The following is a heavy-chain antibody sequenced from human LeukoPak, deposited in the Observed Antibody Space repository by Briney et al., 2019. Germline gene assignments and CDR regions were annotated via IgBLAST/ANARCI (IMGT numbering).Heavy chain of an antibody. CDR3: AKASAAVVVNRYYFDY. CDR1: GFTFSNYW. D-gene: IGHD6-19*01. J-gene: IGHJ4*02. CDR2: INSDGINT. V-gene: IGHV3-74*01. Sequence: AGSLRLSGAASGFTFSNYWMHWVGQAPGKGLVWVSYINSDGINTTYADSVKGRFTSSRYNDKNTLNLQMNSLRADDTALYYCAKASAAVVVNRYYFDYWGKGTLVTVSS.